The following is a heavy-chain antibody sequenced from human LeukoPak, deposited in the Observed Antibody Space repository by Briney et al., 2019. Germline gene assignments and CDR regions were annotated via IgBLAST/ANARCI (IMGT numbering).Heavy chain of an antibody. V-gene: IGHV3-11*01. D-gene: IGHD6-19*01. J-gene: IGHJ4*02. CDR3: ARDLAMAGRDFDY. CDR2: ISNSGTII. CDR1: GFAFRNYY. Sequence: GGSLRLSCAASGFAFRNYYMDWIRQAPGKGLEWVAYISNSGTIIYYAESVKGRFTISRDNAKNSLYLQMNSLRAEDTALYYCARDLAMAGRDFDYWGQGTLVTVSS.